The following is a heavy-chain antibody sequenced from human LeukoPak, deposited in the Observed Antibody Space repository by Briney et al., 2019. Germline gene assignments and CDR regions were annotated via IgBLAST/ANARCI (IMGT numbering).Heavy chain of an antibody. V-gene: IGHV3-23*01. D-gene: IGHD3-22*01. CDR2: ISGSGGST. CDR3: AKRHSSGYYFFDF. CDR1: GFTFSSYA. Sequence: PGGALRLSCAASGFTFSSYAMSWVRQAPGKGLEWVSAISGSGGSTYYADSVKGRFTISRDNSKNTLYLQMNSLRAEDTAVYYCAKRHSSGYYFFDFWGQGALVTVSS. J-gene: IGHJ4*02.